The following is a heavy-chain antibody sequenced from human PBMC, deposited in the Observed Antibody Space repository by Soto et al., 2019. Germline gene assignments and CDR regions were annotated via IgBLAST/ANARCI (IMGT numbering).Heavy chain of an antibody. CDR3: ARDIMIGVPMVRGVRVFDL. CDR2: IIAYNGNT. Sequence: SVTASCGSSFYALAICASSWVRPATAQGLEWMGWIIAYNGNTNYAQKLQGRVTMTTDTSTSTAYMELRSLRSDDTAVYYCARDIMIGVPMVRGVRVFDLWGQGTLVTGSS. CDR1: FYALAICA. V-gene: IGHV1-18*04. D-gene: IGHD3-10*01. J-gene: IGHJ5*02.